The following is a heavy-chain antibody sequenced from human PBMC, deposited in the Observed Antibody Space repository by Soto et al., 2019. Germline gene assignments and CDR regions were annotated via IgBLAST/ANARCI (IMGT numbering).Heavy chain of an antibody. V-gene: IGHV3-23*01. D-gene: IGHD3-10*01. CDR1: GFTFSSYA. CDR3: ANGGQIYYFAY. Sequence: GGSLRLSCAASGFTFSSYAMSWVRQAPGKGLEWVSTISASGGSTYYADSVRGRFTISRDNSKNTLYLQMNSLRAEDTALYYCANGGQIYYFAYRGQRTQVTVSS. J-gene: IGHJ4*02. CDR2: ISASGGST.